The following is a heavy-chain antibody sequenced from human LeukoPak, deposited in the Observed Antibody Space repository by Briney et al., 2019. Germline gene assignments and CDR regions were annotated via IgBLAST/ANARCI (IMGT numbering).Heavy chain of an antibody. D-gene: IGHD2-8*01. CDR2: ISSSSSYI. CDR3: AREVYLFARRGAFDI. CDR1: GFTFSSYS. J-gene: IGHJ3*02. V-gene: IGHV3-21*01. Sequence: PGGSLRLSCAASGFTFSSYSMNWVRQAPGKGLEWVSSISSSSSYIYYADSVKGRFTISRDNAKNSLYLQMNSLRAEDTAVYYCAREVYLFARRGAFDIWGQGTMVTVSS.